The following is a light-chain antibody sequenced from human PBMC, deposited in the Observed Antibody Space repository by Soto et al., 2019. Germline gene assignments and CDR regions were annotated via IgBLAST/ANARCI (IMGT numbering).Light chain of an antibody. V-gene: IGKV1-5*01. CDR1: HSTDTW. J-gene: IGKJ1*01. CDR2: GAS. Sequence: SQTTRSPPSVSAFVGARVTITCLASHSTDTWLAWYQQKPGKAPKLLIYGASNLESGVPSRFSGSGSGTEFTLTISSLQPDDFATYYCQHYNSYSGAFGQGTKVDI. CDR3: QHYNSYSGA.